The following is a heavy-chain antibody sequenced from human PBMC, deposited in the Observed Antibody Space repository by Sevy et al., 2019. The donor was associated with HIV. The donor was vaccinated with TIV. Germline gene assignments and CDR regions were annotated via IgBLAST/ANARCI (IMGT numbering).Heavy chain of an antibody. D-gene: IGHD2-15*01. Sequence: GGSLRLSCAASGFTFSSFAMHWVRQAPGKGLEWVTVIWYDGTNKYYADSVKGRFTISRDNSKNTVNLQMNSLRAEDMAVYYCAKDLRRGSSGFDYWGQGTLVTVSS. CDR3: AKDLRRGSSGFDY. CDR2: IWYDGTNK. V-gene: IGHV3-33*06. J-gene: IGHJ4*02. CDR1: GFTFSSFA.